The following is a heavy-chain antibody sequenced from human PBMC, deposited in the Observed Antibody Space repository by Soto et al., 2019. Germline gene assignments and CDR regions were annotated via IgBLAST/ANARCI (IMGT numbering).Heavy chain of an antibody. CDR2: ISGSGGST. D-gene: IGHD3-9*01. V-gene: IGHV3-23*01. CDR3: ARPLLPYYDILTGYAHY. Sequence: GGSLKLSCAASGFTFSSYAMSWVRQAPGKGLEWVSAISGSGGSTYYADSVKGRFTISRDNSKNTLYLQMNSLRAEDTAVYYCARPLLPYYDILTGYAHYSGQGTLVTVSS. J-gene: IGHJ4*02. CDR1: GFTFSSYA.